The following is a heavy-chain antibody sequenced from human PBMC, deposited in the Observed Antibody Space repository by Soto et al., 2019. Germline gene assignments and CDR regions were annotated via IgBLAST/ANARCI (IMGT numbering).Heavy chain of an antibody. CDR2: IHTTDGT. CDR1: GGSISSYY. V-gene: IGHV4-4*07. J-gene: IGHJ4*02. Sequence: SETLSLTCTVSGGSISSYYWSWIRQPAGKGMEWIGRIHTTDGTNYNPSLKSRVTMSIDTSNNQFSLKLNSLTAADTAVYYCARALSSAAGLYFDYWGQGTLVTVSS. D-gene: IGHD6-13*01. CDR3: ARALSSAAGLYFDY.